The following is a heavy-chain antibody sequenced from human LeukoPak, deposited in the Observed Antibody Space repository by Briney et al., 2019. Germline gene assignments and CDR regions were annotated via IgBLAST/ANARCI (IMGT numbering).Heavy chain of an antibody. CDR2: ISSSGSTI. V-gene: IGHV3-11*01. J-gene: IGHJ4*02. CDR3: AKGPGLLRPNYFDY. CDR1: GFTFSDYY. D-gene: IGHD4-23*01. Sequence: GGSLRLSCAASGFTFSDYYMSWIRQAPGKGLEWVSYISSSGSTIYYADSVKGRFTISRDNSKNTLYLQMNSLRAEDTAVYYCAKGPGLLRPNYFDYWGQGTLVTVSS.